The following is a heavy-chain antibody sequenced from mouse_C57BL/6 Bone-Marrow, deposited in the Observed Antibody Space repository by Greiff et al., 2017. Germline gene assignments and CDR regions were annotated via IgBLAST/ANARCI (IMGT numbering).Heavy chain of an antibody. J-gene: IGHJ1*03. D-gene: IGHD1-1*01. CDR1: GFTFSSYT. CDR2: ISGGGGNT. V-gene: IGHV5-9*01. CDR3: SRQVTTVLATKYFDV. Sequence: DVMLVESGGGLVKPGGSLKLSCAASGFTFSSYTMSWVRQTPETRLQWVAAISGGGGNTYYPDSVKGRFTISRDNDKNILYLQMSSLRSEDTALYYCSRQVTTVLATKYFDVWGTGTTVTVSS.